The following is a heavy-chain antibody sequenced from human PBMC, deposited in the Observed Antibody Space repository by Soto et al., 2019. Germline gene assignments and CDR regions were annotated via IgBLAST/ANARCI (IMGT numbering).Heavy chain of an antibody. CDR2: ISRDGGTK. D-gene: IGHD2-8*02. V-gene: IGHV3-30*03. J-gene: IGHJ4*02. CDR1: GFTVSTYG. Sequence: QVQLVESGGGVVQTGRSLRLSCAVSGFTVSTYGMHWVRQAPGKGLEWVAVISRDGGTKYYADSVKGRFTTSRDNSRNTLFLEMNSLRGDDLAVYYCTGEVASGYWGQGTLVTVSS. CDR3: TGEVASGY.